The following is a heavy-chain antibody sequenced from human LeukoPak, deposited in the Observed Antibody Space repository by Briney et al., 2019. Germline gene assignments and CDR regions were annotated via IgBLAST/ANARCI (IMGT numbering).Heavy chain of an antibody. CDR1: GFTFSSYA. D-gene: IGHD2-15*01. J-gene: IGHJ4*02. CDR2: ISGSGGST. V-gene: IGHV3-23*01. CDR3: ARGDGIVVVVAATIDY. Sequence: GGSLRLSCAASGFTFSSYAMSWVRQAPGKGLEWVSAISGSGGSTYYADSVKGRFTISRDNAKNSLYLQMNSLRAEDTAVYYCARGDGIVVVVAATIDYWGQGTLVTVSS.